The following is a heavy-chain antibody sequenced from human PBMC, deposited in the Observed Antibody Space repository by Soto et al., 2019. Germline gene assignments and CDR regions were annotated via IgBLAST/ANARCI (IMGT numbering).Heavy chain of an antibody. V-gene: IGHV4-30-2*01. D-gene: IGHD3-3*01. Sequence: PAETLSLTCSVSGVTISYGCYAWSWIRQAPGKGLVWVGYITNVETTHYNPSFENRLSLTINSTRNQFSLSLSSMTGADKAVYYCARGGGYDSFDFWGQGIQVTVSS. CDR2: ITNVETT. CDR3: ARGGGYDSFDF. CDR1: GVTISYGCYA. J-gene: IGHJ4*02.